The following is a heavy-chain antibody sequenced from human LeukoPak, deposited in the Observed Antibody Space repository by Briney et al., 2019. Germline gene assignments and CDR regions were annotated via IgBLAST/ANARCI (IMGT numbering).Heavy chain of an antibody. CDR1: GFTFSDYY. Sequence: GGSLRLSCAASGFTFSDYYMSWIRQAPGKGLEWVSYISSSSSYTNYADSVKGRFTISRDNAKNSLYLQMNSLGAEDTAVYYCAREPPRGGYSYGYYYWGQGTLVTVSS. CDR3: AREPPRGGYSYGYYY. CDR2: ISSSSSYT. V-gene: IGHV3-11*06. D-gene: IGHD5-18*01. J-gene: IGHJ4*02.